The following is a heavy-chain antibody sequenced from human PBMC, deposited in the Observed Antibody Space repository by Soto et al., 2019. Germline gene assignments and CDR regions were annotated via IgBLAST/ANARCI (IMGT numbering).Heavy chain of an antibody. D-gene: IGHD6-13*01. CDR1: GYSLTTHW. J-gene: IGHJ1*01. CDR3: ACFRGSWFGDGRLES. Sequence: QSLKISCEGSGYSLTTHWISSVRQMHGKGLEWMGRIDPSQSYFIYNPSFQGHVTICADKSTSKAYLQWNSLGASDTAIYYCACFRGSWFGDGRLESWGPGTLVTVSS. V-gene: IGHV5-10-1*01. CDR2: IDPSQSYF.